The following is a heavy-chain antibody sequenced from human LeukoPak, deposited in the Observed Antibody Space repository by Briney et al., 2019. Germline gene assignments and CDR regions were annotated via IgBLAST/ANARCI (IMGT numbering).Heavy chain of an antibody. Sequence: ASVKVSCKASGYTFTGYYMHWVRQAPGQGLEWMGWINPNSGGTNYAQKFQGRVTMTTDTSTSTAYMELRSLRSDDTAVYYCARYYDSSGYLNYWGQGTLVTVSS. V-gene: IGHV1-2*02. CDR3: ARYYDSSGYLNY. CDR2: INPNSGGT. D-gene: IGHD3-22*01. J-gene: IGHJ4*02. CDR1: GYTFTGYY.